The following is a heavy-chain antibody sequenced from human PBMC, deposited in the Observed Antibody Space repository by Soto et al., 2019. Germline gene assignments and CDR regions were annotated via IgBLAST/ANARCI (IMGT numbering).Heavy chain of an antibody. J-gene: IGHJ6*02. D-gene: IGHD3-9*01. Sequence: SETLSLTCPVSGGAISIYCWSWMRQPPGKGLEWIGYIYYSGSTNYNPSLKSRVTISVDTSKNQFSLKLSSVNAADTAVYYCERGEDYDTYGMDVCGEGTMV. CDR3: ERGEDYDTYGMDV. CDR2: IYYSGST. CDR1: GGAISIYC. V-gene: IGHV4-59*01.